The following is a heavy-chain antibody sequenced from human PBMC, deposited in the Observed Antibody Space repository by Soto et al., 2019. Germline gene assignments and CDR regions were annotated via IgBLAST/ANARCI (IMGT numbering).Heavy chain of an antibody. CDR2: ISHDGNNK. D-gene: IGHD2-2*01. Sequence: QVQLVQSGGGVVQPGRSLRLSCAASGFTFSSYVTHWVRQAPGKGLEWVAVISHDGNNKYYADSVKGRFTISRDNSKNTLYLQMNSLTTEDTAVYYCAKGGPDCASTTCYLLVAFHIWGQGTMVTVSS. J-gene: IGHJ3*02. V-gene: IGHV3-30*18. CDR3: AKGGPDCASTTCYLLVAFHI. CDR1: GFTFSSYV.